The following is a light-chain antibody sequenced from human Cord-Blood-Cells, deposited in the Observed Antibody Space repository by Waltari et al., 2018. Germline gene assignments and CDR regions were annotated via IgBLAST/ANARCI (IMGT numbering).Light chain of an antibody. V-gene: IGKV1-8*01. CDR3: QQYYSYPLT. Sequence: STGDRVTITCRASQGISSYLAWYQQKPRKAPKLLIYAASTLQSGVPSRFSGSGSGTDFTLTISCLQSEDFATYYCQQYYSYPLTFGGGTKVEIK. CDR2: AAS. CDR1: QGISSY. J-gene: IGKJ4*01.